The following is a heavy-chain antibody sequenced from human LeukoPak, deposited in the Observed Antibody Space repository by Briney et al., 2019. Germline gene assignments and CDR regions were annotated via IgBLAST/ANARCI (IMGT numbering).Heavy chain of an antibody. CDR3: ARGLAYYDFWSGYNYIDY. Sequence: GASVKVSCKASGYTFTSYAMHWVRQAPGQRLEWMGWINAGNGNTKYSQEFQGRVTMTRDTSISTAYMELSRLRSDDTAVYYCARGLAYYDFWSGYNYIDYWGQGTLVTVSS. D-gene: IGHD3-3*01. V-gene: IGHV1-3*01. CDR1: GYTFTSYA. J-gene: IGHJ4*02. CDR2: INAGNGNT.